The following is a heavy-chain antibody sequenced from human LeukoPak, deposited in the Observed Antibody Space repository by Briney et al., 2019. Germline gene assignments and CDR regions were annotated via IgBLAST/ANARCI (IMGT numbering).Heavy chain of an antibody. CDR1: GYTFTSYD. CDR2: IIPILGIA. V-gene: IGHV1-69*04. J-gene: IGHJ6*02. D-gene: IGHD6-19*01. Sequence: GASVKVSCKASGYTFTSYDINWVRQAPGQGLEWMGRIIPILGIANYAQKFQGRVAITADKSTSTAYMELSSLRSEDTAVYYCARYGYSSGWSKSPQYGPYYYYYGMDVWGQGTTVTVSS. CDR3: ARYGYSSGWSKSPQYGPYYYYYGMDV.